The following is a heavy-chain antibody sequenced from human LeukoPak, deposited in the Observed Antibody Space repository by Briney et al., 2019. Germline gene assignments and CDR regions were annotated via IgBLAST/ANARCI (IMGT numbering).Heavy chain of an antibody. CDR1: GGTFSSYA. CDR3: ARGLGYSSRREGFDY. V-gene: IGHV1-69*01. J-gene: IGHJ4*02. Sequence: GASVKVSCKASGGTFSSYAISWVRQAPGQGLEWMGGIIPIFGTANYAQKFQGRVTITADESTSTAYMELSSLRSEDTAVYYCARGLGYSSRREGFDYWGQGTLVTVSS. D-gene: IGHD6-13*01. CDR2: IIPIFGTA.